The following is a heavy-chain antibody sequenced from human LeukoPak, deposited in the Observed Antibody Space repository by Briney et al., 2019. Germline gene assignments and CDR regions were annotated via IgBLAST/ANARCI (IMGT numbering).Heavy chain of an antibody. CDR3: ARDPGFGYDFWSGPVDY. J-gene: IGHJ4*02. CDR2: ISSSPTYI. CDR1: GFTFSSYS. D-gene: IGHD3-3*01. Sequence: GGSLRLSCAASGFTFSSYSMNWVRQAPGKGLEWVSSISSSPTYIYYADSVKGRFTISRDNANNSLYLQLNSLRAEDTAVYYCARDPGFGYDFWSGPVDYWGQGSLVTVSS. V-gene: IGHV3-21*01.